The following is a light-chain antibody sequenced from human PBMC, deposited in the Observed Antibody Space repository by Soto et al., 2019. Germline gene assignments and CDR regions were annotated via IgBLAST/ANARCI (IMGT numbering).Light chain of an antibody. CDR3: QQCGSSPWT. Sequence: EIVLARSPSTQSLSPRERATLSCRASQSVSSYYLAWYQQKPGQAPRLLIYAASSRATGIPDRFSGGGSGTDFTLTISRLEPEDFAVYYCQQCGSSPWTFGQGSIVDVK. CDR2: AAS. V-gene: IGKV3-20*01. CDR1: QSVSSYY. J-gene: IGKJ1*01.